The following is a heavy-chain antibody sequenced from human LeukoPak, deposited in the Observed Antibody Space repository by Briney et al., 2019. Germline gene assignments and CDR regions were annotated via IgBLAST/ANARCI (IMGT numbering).Heavy chain of an antibody. D-gene: IGHD5-24*01. J-gene: IGHJ3*02. Sequence: SETLSLTCTVSGGFISSYYWSWIRQPPGKGLEWIGYIYYSGSTNYNPSLKSRVTISVDTSKNQFSLKLSSVTAADTAVYYCARVEGFDAFDIWGQGTMVTVSS. CDR2: IYYSGST. CDR3: ARVEGFDAFDI. V-gene: IGHV4-59*01. CDR1: GGFISSYY.